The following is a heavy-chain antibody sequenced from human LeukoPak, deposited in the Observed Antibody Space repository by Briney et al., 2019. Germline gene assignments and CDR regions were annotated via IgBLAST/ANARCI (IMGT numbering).Heavy chain of an antibody. D-gene: IGHD3-22*01. CDR2: IYNSGST. CDR3: ARTKRGSYYDSSGYDY. J-gene: IGHJ4*02. V-gene: IGHV4-31*03. CDR1: GESFSSGAYC. Sequence: PSQTPSLTCTVSGESFSSGAYCWSWIRQHPGKGLEWMGYIYNSGSTYYNPSLKSRVTISVDTSKNQFSLKLSSVTAADTAVYYCARTKRGSYYDSSGYDYWGQGTLVTVSS.